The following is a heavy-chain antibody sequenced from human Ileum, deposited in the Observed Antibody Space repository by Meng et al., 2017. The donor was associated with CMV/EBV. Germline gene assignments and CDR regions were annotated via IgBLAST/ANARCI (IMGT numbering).Heavy chain of an antibody. D-gene: IGHD1/OR15-1a*01. Sequence: GESLKISCAASGFTVSGNYFNWVRQAPGKGLEWVSLIHSDGRTCHADSVKGRFIISRDNSKNTIYLQMNNLKTEDTAMYYCARLQQQTWAFGMDVWGQGTTVTVSS. CDR2: IHSDGRT. CDR1: GFTVSGNY. J-gene: IGHJ6*02. V-gene: IGHV3-53*01. CDR3: ARLQQQTWAFGMDV.